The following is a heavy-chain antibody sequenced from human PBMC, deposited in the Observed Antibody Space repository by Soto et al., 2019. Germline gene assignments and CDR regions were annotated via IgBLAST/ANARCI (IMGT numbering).Heavy chain of an antibody. CDR1: GGSISSGGYS. CDR3: ARHLGGYDSGWFDP. V-gene: IGHV4-30-2*03. Sequence: SETLSLTCAVSGGSISSGGYSWSWIRQPPGKGLEWIGYIYHSGSTYYNPSLKSRVTISVDTSKNQFSLKLSSVTAADTAVYYCARHLGGYDSGWFDPWGQGTLVTVSS. J-gene: IGHJ5*02. D-gene: IGHD5-12*01. CDR2: IYHSGST.